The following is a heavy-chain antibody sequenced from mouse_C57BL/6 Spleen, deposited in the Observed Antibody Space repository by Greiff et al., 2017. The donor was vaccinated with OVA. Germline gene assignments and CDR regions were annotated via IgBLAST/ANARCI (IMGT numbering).Heavy chain of an antibody. CDR1: GYTFTDYY. CDR3: ARNYYYGSSGYFDV. D-gene: IGHD1-1*01. Sequence: VQLQQSGPELVKPGASVKISCKASGYTFTDYYMNWVKQSHGKSLEWIGDINPNNGGTSYNQKFKGKATLTVDKSSSTAYMELRSLTSEDSAVYYCARNYYYGSSGYFDVWGTGTTVTVSS. CDR2: INPNNGGT. J-gene: IGHJ1*03. V-gene: IGHV1-26*01.